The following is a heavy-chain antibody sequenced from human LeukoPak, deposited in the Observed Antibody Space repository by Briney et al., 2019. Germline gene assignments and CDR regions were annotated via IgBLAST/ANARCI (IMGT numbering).Heavy chain of an antibody. V-gene: IGHV1-69*05. CDR1: GGTFSSYA. CDR3: ASSRCSGGSCYRFDY. CDR2: IIPIFGTA. D-gene: IGHD2-15*01. J-gene: IGHJ4*02. Sequence: GASVKVSCKASGGTFSSYAISWVRQAPGQGLVWMGGIIPIFGTANYAQKFQGRVTITTDESTSTAYMELSSLRSEDTAVYYCASSRCSGGSCYRFDYWGQGTLVTVSS.